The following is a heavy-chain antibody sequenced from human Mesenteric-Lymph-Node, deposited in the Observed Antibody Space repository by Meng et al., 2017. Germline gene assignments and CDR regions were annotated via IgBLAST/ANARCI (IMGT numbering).Heavy chain of an antibody. CDR2: IYHSGST. V-gene: IGHV4-34*01. D-gene: IGHD3-10*01. CDR1: GGSFSGYY. Sequence: SETLSLTCAVYGGSFSGYYWSWIRQPPGKGLEWIGSIYHSGSTYYNPSLKSRVTISVDTSNSQFSLKLHSVTAADTAVYYCAAYRDYYDSGTHGFDVWGQGTMVTVSS. CDR3: AAYRDYYDSGTHGFDV. J-gene: IGHJ3*01.